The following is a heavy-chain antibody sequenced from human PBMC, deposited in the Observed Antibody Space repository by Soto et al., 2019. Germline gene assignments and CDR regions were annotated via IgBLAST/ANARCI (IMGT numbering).Heavy chain of an antibody. D-gene: IGHD6-19*01. J-gene: IGHJ3*02. CDR1: GFTFSSYW. V-gene: IGHV3-7*03. CDR2: IKQDGSEK. Sequence: GGSLRLSCAASGFTFSSYWMSWVRQAPGKGLEWVANIKQDGSEKYYVDSVKGRFTISRDNAKNSLYLQMNSLRAEDTAVYYCARDPGAFIAVAGTEGAFDIWGQGTMVTVSS. CDR3: ARDPGAFIAVAGTEGAFDI.